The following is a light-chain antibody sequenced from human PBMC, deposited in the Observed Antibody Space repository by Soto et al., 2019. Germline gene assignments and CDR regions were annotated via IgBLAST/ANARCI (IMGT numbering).Light chain of an antibody. Sequence: QSALTQPASVSGSPGQSITISCTGTSSDVGGYNYVSWYQQHPDKAPQLMIYDVSNRPSGISDRFSGSKSGNTASLTISGLQAEDEADYYCSSYTSTSTLDFGGGTKVTVL. V-gene: IGLV2-14*03. J-gene: IGLJ2*01. CDR2: DVS. CDR3: SSYTSTSTLD. CDR1: SSDVGGYNY.